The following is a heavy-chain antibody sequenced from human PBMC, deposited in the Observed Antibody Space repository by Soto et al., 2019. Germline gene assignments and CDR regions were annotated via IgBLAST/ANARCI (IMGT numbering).Heavy chain of an antibody. V-gene: IGHV4-4*07. CDR1: GGSINSFY. Sequence: QVQLQESGPGLVKPSETLSLTCTVSGGSINSFYWSWVRQPAGKGLEWIGRMYVTGSTNYNPSLKTRVSLSLDTSKNQFSLKLSSLTAADTAVYYCARDHHYYGSGDSNPCDSGGQGTLVTVSS. CDR2: MYVTGST. J-gene: IGHJ4*02. CDR3: ARDHHYYGSGDSNPCDS. D-gene: IGHD3-10*01.